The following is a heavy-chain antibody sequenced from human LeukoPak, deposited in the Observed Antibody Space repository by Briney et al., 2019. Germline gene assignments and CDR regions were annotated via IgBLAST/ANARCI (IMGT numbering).Heavy chain of an antibody. J-gene: IGHJ4*02. Sequence: GASVKVSCKASGYTFTGYYMHWVRQAPGQGLEWMEWINPNSGGTNYAQKFQGRVTMTRDTSISTAYMELSRLRSDDTAVYYCARGGDYYDSSGYYCFDYWGQGTLVTVSS. CDR3: ARGGDYYDSSGYYCFDY. CDR1: GYTFTGYY. V-gene: IGHV1-2*02. D-gene: IGHD3-22*01. CDR2: INPNSGGT.